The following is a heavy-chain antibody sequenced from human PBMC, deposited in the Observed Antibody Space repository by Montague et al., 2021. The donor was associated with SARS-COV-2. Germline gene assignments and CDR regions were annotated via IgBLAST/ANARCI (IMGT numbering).Heavy chain of an antibody. Sequence: TLSLTCSVSSGSINSGGFYWSWIRQPPGKGLEWIGYIYYSGSTYYNPSLESRLTISVDTSKNQFSLKLTSVTAADTAVYYCARAVSVRRAVNWFDPWGQGTLVTVSS. V-gene: IGHV4-31*03. CDR3: ARAVSVRRAVNWFDP. CDR1: SGSINSGGFY. D-gene: IGHD3-10*01. CDR2: IYYSGST. J-gene: IGHJ5*02.